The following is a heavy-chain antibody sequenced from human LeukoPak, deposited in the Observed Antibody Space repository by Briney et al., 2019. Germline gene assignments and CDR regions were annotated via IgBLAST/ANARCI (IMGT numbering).Heavy chain of an antibody. J-gene: IGHJ4*02. CDR2: ISGSGDNT. CDR1: GFTFSSYA. CDR3: AKDRTYYADFANDY. Sequence: PGGSLRLSCAASGFTFSSYAMSWVRQAPGEGLEWVSTISGSGDNTYYADSVKGRFTISRDNSKNTLYLQMNSLRADDTAIYYCAKDRTYYADFANDYWAREPWSPSPQ. D-gene: IGHD4-17*01. V-gene: IGHV3-23*01.